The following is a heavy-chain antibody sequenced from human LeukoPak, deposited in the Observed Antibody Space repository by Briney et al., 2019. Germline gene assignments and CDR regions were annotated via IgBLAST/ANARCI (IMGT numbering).Heavy chain of an antibody. J-gene: IGHJ4*02. Sequence: KPGGSLRLSCAASGFSFSGYSMNWVRQAPGKGLGWVSSVSSSSGHIYYADSVKGRFTISRDNAKNSLYLQMNTLRAEDTAVYYCARDLAHDYWGQGTLVTVSS. CDR2: VSSSSGHI. CDR3: ARDLAHDY. V-gene: IGHV3-21*01. CDR1: GFSFSGYS.